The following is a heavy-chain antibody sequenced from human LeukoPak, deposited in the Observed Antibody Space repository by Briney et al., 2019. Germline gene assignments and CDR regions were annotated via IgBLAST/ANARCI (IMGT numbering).Heavy chain of an antibody. CDR2: IIPIFGTA. CDR3: ASLHRGTLDY. J-gene: IGHJ4*02. Sequence: GASVNVSCKASGGTFSSYAISWVRQAPGQGLEWMGGIIPIFGTANYAQKFQGRVTITADESTSTAYMELSSLRSEDTAVYYCASLHRGTLDYWGQGTLVTVSS. CDR1: GGTFSSYA. D-gene: IGHD4-11*01. V-gene: IGHV1-69*13.